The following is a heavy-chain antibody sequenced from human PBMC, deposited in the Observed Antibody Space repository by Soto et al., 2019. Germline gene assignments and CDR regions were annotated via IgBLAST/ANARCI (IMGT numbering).Heavy chain of an antibody. CDR2: INHSGST. V-gene: IGHV4-34*01. Sequence: SETLSLTCAVYGGSFSGYYWSWIRQPPGKGLEWIGEINHSGSTNYNPSLKSRVTISVDTSKNQFSLKLSSVTAADTAVYYCARGRYRSSTFDYWGQGTLVTVYS. J-gene: IGHJ4*02. CDR3: ARGRYRSSTFDY. D-gene: IGHD6-6*01. CDR1: GGSFSGYY.